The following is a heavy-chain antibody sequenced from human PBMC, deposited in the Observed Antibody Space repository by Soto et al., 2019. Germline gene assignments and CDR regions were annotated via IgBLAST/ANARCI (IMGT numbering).Heavy chain of an antibody. D-gene: IGHD6-13*01. V-gene: IGHV3-30*18. Sequence: QVQLVESGGGVVQPGRSLRLSCAASGFTFSSYGMHWVRQAPGKGLEWVAVISYDGSNKYYADSVKGRFTISRDNSKNTLYLQMNSLRAEDTAVYYCAKWAVWEQLVKDYYYYYGMDVWGQGTTVTVSS. CDR1: GFTFSSYG. CDR2: ISYDGSNK. CDR3: AKWAVWEQLVKDYYYYYGMDV. J-gene: IGHJ6*02.